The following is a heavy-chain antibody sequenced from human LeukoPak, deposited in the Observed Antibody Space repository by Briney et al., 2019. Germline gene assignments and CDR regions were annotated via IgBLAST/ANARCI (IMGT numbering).Heavy chain of an antibody. CDR3: TREGGYDILTGYHDAFDI. Sequence: GRSLRLSCTASGFTFGDYAMSWVRQAPGKGLEWVGFIRSKAYGGTTEYAASVKGRFTISRDDSKSIAYLQMNSLKTEDTAVYCCTREGGYDILTGYHDAFDIWGQGTMVTVSS. CDR1: GFTFGDYA. D-gene: IGHD3-9*01. CDR2: IRSKAYGGTT. V-gene: IGHV3-49*04. J-gene: IGHJ3*02.